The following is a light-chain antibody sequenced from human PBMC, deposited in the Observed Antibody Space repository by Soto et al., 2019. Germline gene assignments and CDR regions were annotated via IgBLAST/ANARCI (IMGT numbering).Light chain of an antibody. Sequence: QSALTQPRSVSGSPGQSVTISCTTTSSDVGDYNYVSWYQQHPGKAPKLMIYDVSKRPSGVPDRFSGSKSGNTASLTISGLQTEDEADYYCCSYAGTYTVFGGGIKLTVL. CDR3: CSYAGTYTV. CDR2: DVS. V-gene: IGLV2-11*01. CDR1: SSDVGDYNY. J-gene: IGLJ2*01.